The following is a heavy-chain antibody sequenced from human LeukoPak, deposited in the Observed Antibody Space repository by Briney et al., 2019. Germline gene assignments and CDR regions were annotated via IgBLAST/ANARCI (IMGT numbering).Heavy chain of an antibody. D-gene: IGHD1-26*01. V-gene: IGHV3-7*01. J-gene: IGHJ4*02. Sequence: PGGSLRLSCAASGFTFSSHWMNWVRQAPGKGLEWVAIIKQDGNDKYYVDSVKGRFTISRDNAKNSLYLQMNSLRAEDTAVYYCARGSYSSFDYWGQGTLVTVSS. CDR2: IKQDGNDK. CDR1: GFTFSSHW. CDR3: ARGSYSSFDY.